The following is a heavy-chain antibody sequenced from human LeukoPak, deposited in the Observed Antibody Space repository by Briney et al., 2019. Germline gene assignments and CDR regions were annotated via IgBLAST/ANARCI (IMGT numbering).Heavy chain of an antibody. V-gene: IGHV4-4*02. D-gene: IGHD3-10*01. Sequence: SETLSLTCAVSGGSISSSNWWSWVRQPPGKGLEWIGYIYYSGSTNYNPSLKSRVTMSVDSSKTQFSLKLSSVTAADTAIYYCARDSGTTGEVKFDPWGQGTLVTVSS. CDR3: ARDSGTTGEVKFDP. J-gene: IGHJ5*02. CDR2: IYYSGST. CDR1: GGSISSSNW.